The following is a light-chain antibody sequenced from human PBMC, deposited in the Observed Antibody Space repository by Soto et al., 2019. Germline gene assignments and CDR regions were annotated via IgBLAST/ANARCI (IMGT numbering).Light chain of an antibody. J-gene: IGLJ3*02. V-gene: IGLV1-40*01. CDR3: QAYDYSLTAFV. CDR1: NSNLGAGYD. CDR2: GNR. Sequence: QSVLTQPASVSGAPGQRVTISCTGTNSNLGAGYDVHWYQQLPGAAPKLVVFGNRNRPSGVPERFSGSKSGTSASLAITGLQAEDEDDYYCQAYDYSLTAFVFGGGTKLTVL.